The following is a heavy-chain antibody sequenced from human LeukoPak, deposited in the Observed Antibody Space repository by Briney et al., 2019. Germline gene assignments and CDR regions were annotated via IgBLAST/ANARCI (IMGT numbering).Heavy chain of an antibody. J-gene: IGHJ5*02. CDR2: ISGDGLRT. V-gene: IGHV3-43*02. CDR3: AKDQGPFDP. CDR1: GFTFDVYA. Sequence: GGSLRLSCAASGFTFDVYAMHWVRQGPGKGLEWVSLISGDGLRTYYADSVKGRFTMSRDNSKNSLYLQMNSLRTEDTAFYYCAKDQGPFDPWGQGTLVTVSS.